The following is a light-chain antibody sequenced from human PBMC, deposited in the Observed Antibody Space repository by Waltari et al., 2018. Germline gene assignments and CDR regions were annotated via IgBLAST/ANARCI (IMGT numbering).Light chain of an antibody. CDR3: QQYNNWPYT. J-gene: IGKJ2*01. CDR1: QSVTNNY. V-gene: IGKV3-20*01. Sequence: EIVLTQSPGTLSLSPGDRATLSCRASQSVTNNYLAWYQQKPGQAPRLFIYGASSRATGIPDRFSGSGSGTDFTLTISRLEPEDFAVYYCQQYNNWPYTFGQGTKLEIK. CDR2: GAS.